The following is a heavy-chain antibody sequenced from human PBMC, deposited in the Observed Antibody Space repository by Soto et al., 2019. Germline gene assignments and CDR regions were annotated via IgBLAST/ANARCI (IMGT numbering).Heavy chain of an antibody. CDR1: GGPFSDYY. CDR3: ARSGHLFDY. Sequence: SETLSLTCAVYGGPFSDYYWSWIRQPPEKGLEWIGEINHSGSTNYNPSLRRRVSISVDTPKNQFSLKLSSVTAADTAVYYCARSGHLFDYWGKGIWVTVPS. CDR2: INHSGST. J-gene: IGHJ4*02. V-gene: IGHV4-34*01. D-gene: IGHD3-10*01.